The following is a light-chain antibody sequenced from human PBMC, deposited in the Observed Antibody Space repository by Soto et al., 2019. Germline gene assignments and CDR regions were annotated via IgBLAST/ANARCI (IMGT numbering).Light chain of an antibody. J-gene: IGKJ2*01. CDR1: QNVGGS. Sequence: VMTQSPATLSVSPGERATLSCRASQNVGGSVAWYQQEPGQAPRLLIYRASTRATGIPARFSGSGSGTEFTLTISSLQSEDFAVYYCQQSRTFAQGTKLEIK. V-gene: IGKV3-15*01. CDR3: QQSRT. CDR2: RAS.